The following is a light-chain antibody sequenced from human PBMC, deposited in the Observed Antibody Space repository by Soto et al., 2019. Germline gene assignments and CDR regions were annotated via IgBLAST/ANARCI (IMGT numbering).Light chain of an antibody. Sequence: QSVLTQPPSASGSPGRSVTISCTGTSSDVGAYNSVAWYQQYPGKAPKLIIYEVTKRPSGVPDRFSGSKSGNTASLTVSGFQADDEADYYCSSSAASNTLYVFGAGTKLTVL. CDR1: SSDVGAYNS. V-gene: IGLV2-8*01. CDR2: EVT. CDR3: SSSAASNTLYV. J-gene: IGLJ1*01.